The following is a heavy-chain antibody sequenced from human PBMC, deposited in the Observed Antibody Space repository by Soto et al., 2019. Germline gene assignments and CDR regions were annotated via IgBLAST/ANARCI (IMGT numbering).Heavy chain of an antibody. CDR2: FYYSGST. D-gene: IGHD1-26*01. Sequence: SETLSLTCTVSGASITSTSYHWGWIRQPPGKGLEWIGNFYYSGSTYYNPSLRNRVTISVDASKNHFSVKVSSVTATDTAVYYCARSVGDYYYGMDVWGQGTTVT. CDR3: ARSVGDYYYGMDV. CDR1: GASITSTSYH. J-gene: IGHJ6*02. V-gene: IGHV4-39*01.